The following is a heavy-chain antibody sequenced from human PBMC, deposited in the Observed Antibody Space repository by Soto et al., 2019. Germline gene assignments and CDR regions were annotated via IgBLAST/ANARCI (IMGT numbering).Heavy chain of an antibody. CDR3: ARIITYYDILTGYATLSALDP. Sequence: SETLSLTCTASGGSISSYYWSWIRQPPGKGLEWIGYIYYSGSTNYNPSLKSRVTISVDTSKNQFSLKLSSVTAADTAVYYCARIITYYDILTGYATLSALDPRGQGTLVTVSS. D-gene: IGHD3-9*01. CDR2: IYYSGST. V-gene: IGHV4-59*01. J-gene: IGHJ5*02. CDR1: GGSISSYY.